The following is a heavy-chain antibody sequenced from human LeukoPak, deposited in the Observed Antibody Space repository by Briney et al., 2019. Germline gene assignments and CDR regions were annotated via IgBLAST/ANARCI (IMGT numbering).Heavy chain of an antibody. V-gene: IGHV1-69*06. D-gene: IGHD5-18*01. J-gene: IGHJ4*02. CDR3: ARADQAMAKGYLDY. CDR1: GGTFSSYA. Sequence: GASVKVSCKASGGTFSSYAISWVRQAPGQGLEWMGGIIPIFGTANYAQKFQGRVTITADKSTSTAYTELSSLRSEDTAVYYCARADQAMAKGYLDYWGQGTLVTVSS. CDR2: IIPIFGTA.